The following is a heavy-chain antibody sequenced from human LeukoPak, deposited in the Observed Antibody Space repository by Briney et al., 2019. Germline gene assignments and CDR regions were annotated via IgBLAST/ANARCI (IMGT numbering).Heavy chain of an antibody. J-gene: IGHJ4*02. D-gene: IGHD3-9*01. CDR1: GGSITGYC. CDR2: IHYTGAT. CDR3: ARGNILTGYCFDF. Sequence: SETLSLTCAVYGGSITGYCWSWIRQTPGRGLEWVGEIHYTGATSYNPSLKSRATISTDTSKNQFSLRLSSVTAADTAVYYCARGNILTGYCFDFWGQGALVTVSS. V-gene: IGHV4-34*01.